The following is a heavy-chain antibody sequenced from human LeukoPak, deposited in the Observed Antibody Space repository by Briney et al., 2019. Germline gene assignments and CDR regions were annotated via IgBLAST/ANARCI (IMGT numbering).Heavy chain of an antibody. J-gene: IGHJ4*02. CDR3: ASGSDYGDGTEGFDY. Sequence: SVKVSCKASGGTFSSYAISWVRQAPGQGLEWMGGIIPIFGTANYAQKFQGRVTITADKSTSTAYMELSSLRSEDTAVYYCASGSDYGDGTEGFDYWGQGTLVTVSS. CDR1: GGTFSSYA. CDR2: IIPIFGTA. D-gene: IGHD4-17*01. V-gene: IGHV1-69*06.